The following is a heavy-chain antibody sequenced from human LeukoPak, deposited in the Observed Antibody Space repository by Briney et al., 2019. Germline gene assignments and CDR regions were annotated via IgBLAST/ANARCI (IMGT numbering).Heavy chain of an antibody. CDR2: INGGSGNT. Sequence: ASVKVSCTASGYTFTDYTMHWLRQAPGQRLDWMGWINGGSGNTKYSPEFQGRVTITRDTSASTAYMELSSLRSEDTAVYYCANPRYDSSGYYYVDWGQGTLVTVSS. CDR3: ANPRYDSSGYYYVD. CDR1: GYTFTDYT. J-gene: IGHJ4*02. D-gene: IGHD3-22*01. V-gene: IGHV1-3*01.